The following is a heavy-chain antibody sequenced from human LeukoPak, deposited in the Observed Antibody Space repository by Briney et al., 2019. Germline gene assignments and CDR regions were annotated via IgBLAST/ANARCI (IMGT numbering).Heavy chain of an antibody. CDR2: IWYDGSNK. Sequence: QPGRSLRLSCAASGFTFSSYGMHWVRQAPGKGLEWVAVIWYDGSNKYYADSVKGRFTISRDNSKNTLYLQMNSLRAEDTAVYYCARTRSGSMVRGWRFDPWGQGTLVTVSS. CDR3: ARTRSGSMVRGWRFDP. CDR1: GFTFSSYG. V-gene: IGHV3-33*01. D-gene: IGHD3-10*01. J-gene: IGHJ5*02.